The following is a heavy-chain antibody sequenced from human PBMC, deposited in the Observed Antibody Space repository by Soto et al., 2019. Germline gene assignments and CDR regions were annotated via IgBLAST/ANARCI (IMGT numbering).Heavy chain of an antibody. CDR1: GGTFSSHT. D-gene: IGHD4-17*01. Sequence: QDQLVQSGAEVKKPGSSVKVSCKASGGTFSSHTFSWVRQAPGQGLEWMGRIIPALGTATYAQKFQGRVTITADESATTVYMELNSLRSEATAVYYCARPDFGDCWYFDLWGRGTLVTVSS. CDR2: IIPALGTA. J-gene: IGHJ2*01. V-gene: IGHV1-69*08. CDR3: ARPDFGDCWYFDL.